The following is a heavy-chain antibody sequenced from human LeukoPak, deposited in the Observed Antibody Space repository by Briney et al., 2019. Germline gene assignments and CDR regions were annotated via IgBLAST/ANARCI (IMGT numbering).Heavy chain of an antibody. CDR1: GFTFSSYG. CDR2: ISYDGSNK. J-gene: IGHJ4*02. D-gene: IGHD2-15*01. V-gene: IGHV3-30*18. CDR3: AKQGSCSGGSCYAHHFDS. Sequence: GGSLRLSCAASGFTFSSYGMHWVRQAPGKGLEWVAVISYDGSNKYYADSVKGRFTISRDNSKNTLYLQMNSLRTEDTAVYHCAKQGSCSGGSCYAHHFDSWGQGTLVTVSS.